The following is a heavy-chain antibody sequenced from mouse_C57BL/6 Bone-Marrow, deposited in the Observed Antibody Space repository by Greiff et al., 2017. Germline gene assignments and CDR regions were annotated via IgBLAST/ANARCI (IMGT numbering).Heavy chain of an antibody. J-gene: IGHJ3*01. V-gene: IGHV1-18*01. D-gene: IGHD2-4*01. CDR2: INPNNGGT. Sequence: EVQLQQSGPELVKPGASVKIPCKASGYTFTDYNMDWVKQSHGKSLEWIGDINPNNGGTTYNQKFKGKATLTVDKSSSTAYMELRSLTSEDTAVYYCARSGYDYDWFAYWGQGTLVTVSA. CDR1: GYTFTDYN. CDR3: ARSGYDYDWFAY.